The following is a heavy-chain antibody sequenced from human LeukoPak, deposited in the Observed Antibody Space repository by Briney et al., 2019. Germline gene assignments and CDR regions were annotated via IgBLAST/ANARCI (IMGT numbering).Heavy chain of an antibody. CDR3: ARQISLAGKAGFDF. CDR2: INPNSGGT. J-gene: IGHJ4*02. Sequence: ASVKVSCKAPRYTFTGYYICWVRQAPGQRPEWMGWINPNSGGTNYAQKFWGRVTMTRETSLSTAYMELSSVTAADTALYYCARQISLAGKAGFDFWGRGTLVTVSS. CDR1: RYTFTGYY. D-gene: IGHD6-19*01. V-gene: IGHV1-2*02.